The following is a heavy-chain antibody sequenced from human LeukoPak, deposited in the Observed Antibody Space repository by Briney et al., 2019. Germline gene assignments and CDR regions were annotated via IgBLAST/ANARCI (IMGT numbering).Heavy chain of an antibody. D-gene: IGHD3-10*02. Sequence: EPSETLSLTCTVSGGSISSYYGNWIRQPPGKGLEWIGYIYYSGSTNYNPSLKSRVTISVDASKNQFFLKLSSVTAADTAVYYCARGHSGRGGIDPWGQGTLVTVSS. V-gene: IGHV4-59*01. CDR1: GGSISSYY. CDR2: IYYSGST. CDR3: ARGHSGRGGIDP. J-gene: IGHJ5*02.